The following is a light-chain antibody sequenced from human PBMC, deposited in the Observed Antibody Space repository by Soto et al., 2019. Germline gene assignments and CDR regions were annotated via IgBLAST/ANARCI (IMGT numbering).Light chain of an antibody. CDR3: SSYTSTSPLV. CDR2: EVF. V-gene: IGLV2-14*01. J-gene: IGLJ2*01. CDR1: SADVGGYNY. Sequence: SVRTRPASVSRSHGQSSTISYTETSADVGGYNYVSWYQQYPGKAPKLMIYEVFNRPSGVSNRFSGSKSGNTASLIISGLQTEDEDDYYCSSYTSTSPLVFGGGPQLTVL.